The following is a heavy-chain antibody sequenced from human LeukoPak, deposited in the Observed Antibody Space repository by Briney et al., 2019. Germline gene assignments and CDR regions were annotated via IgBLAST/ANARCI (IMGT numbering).Heavy chain of an antibody. Sequence: GGSLRLSCTVSGFTVSSNSMSWVRQAPGKGLEWVSFIYSDNTHYSDSVKGRFTITRDNSKNTLYLQMNSLRAEDTAVYYCARRAGAYSHPYDYWGQGTLVTVSS. CDR2: IYSDNT. V-gene: IGHV3-53*01. D-gene: IGHD4/OR15-4a*01. CDR1: GFTVSSNS. CDR3: ARRAGAYSHPYDY. J-gene: IGHJ4*02.